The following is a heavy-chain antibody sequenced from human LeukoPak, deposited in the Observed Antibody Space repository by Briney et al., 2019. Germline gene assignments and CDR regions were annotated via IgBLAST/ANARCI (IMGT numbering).Heavy chain of an antibody. V-gene: IGHV1-18*01. CDR1: GYTFTSFG. CDR3: ALSTARRYYFDY. Sequence: ASVKVSCKASGYTFTSFGISWVRQAPGQGLEWMGWSSAYNANTNYAQNLQGRVTMTTDTSTSTAYMELRSLGSDDTAVYYCALSTARRYYFDYWGQGTLVTVSS. D-gene: IGHD3-9*01. CDR2: SSAYNANT. J-gene: IGHJ4*02.